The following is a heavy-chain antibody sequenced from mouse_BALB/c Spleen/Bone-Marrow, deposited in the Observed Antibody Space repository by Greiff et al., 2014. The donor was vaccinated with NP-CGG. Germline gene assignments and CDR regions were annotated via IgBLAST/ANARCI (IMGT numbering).Heavy chain of an antibody. V-gene: IGHV1-20*02. CDR3: ARSGYYGSSYFDY. J-gene: IGHJ2*01. Sequence: VQLQQPGPELVKPGASVEISCKASGYSFTGYFMNWVMQSHGKSLEWIGRINPYNGDTFYNQKFKGKATLTVDKSSSTAHMELRSLASEDSAVYYCARSGYYGSSYFDYWGQGTTLTVSS. CDR1: GYSFTGYF. D-gene: IGHD1-1*01. CDR2: INPYNGDT.